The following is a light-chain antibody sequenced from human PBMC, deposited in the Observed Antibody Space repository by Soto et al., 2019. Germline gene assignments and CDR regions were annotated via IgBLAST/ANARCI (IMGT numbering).Light chain of an antibody. J-gene: IGLJ2*01. CDR1: SSDVGGYNY. Sequence: QSALTQPPSASGSPGQSVTISCTGTSSDVGGYNYVSWYQQHPGKAPKLMIYGVNKRPSGVPDRFSGSKSGNTASLSISGLQADDEADYYCSSYGGSNNLIFGGGTKLTVL. CDR2: GVN. V-gene: IGLV2-8*01. CDR3: SSYGGSNNLI.